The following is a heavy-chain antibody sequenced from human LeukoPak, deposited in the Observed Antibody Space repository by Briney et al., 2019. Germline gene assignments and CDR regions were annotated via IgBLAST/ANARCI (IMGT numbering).Heavy chain of an antibody. J-gene: IGHJ5*02. D-gene: IGHD2-2*01. V-gene: IGHV3-7*01. CDR2: IKQDGREK. CDR1: GFTFSSYW. Sequence: GGSLRLSCAASGFTFSSYWMSWVRQAPGKGLEWVANIKQDGREKYYVDSVKGRFTISRDNAKNSLYLQMNSLRAEDTAVYYCARLGYQLLNNWFDPWGQGTLVTVSS. CDR3: ARLGYQLLNNWFDP.